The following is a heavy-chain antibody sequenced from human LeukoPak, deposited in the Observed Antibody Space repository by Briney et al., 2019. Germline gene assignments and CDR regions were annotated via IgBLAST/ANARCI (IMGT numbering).Heavy chain of an antibody. CDR2: MNPNSGNT. J-gene: IGHJ5*02. V-gene: IGHV1-8*01. Sequence: ASVKVSCKSSGYTFNSYGITWVRQATGEGLEWMGWMNPNSGNTGYAQKFQGRVTITRNTSISTAYMEPSSLRSEDTAVYYCARARTSSSGSYYSVGAFDPWGQGTLVTVSS. CDR1: GYTFNSYG. D-gene: IGHD1-26*01. CDR3: ARARTSSSGSYYSVGAFDP.